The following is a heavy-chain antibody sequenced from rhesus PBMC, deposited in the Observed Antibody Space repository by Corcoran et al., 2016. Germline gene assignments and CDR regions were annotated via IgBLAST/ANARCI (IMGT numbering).Heavy chain of an antibody. Sequence: QVQLQESGPGLGKPSETLPLTCVVSGASISRYYWSWIRQSPGKGLEWIGYISGGSGSTNYNPSLKSQVTISKNTSKNQFSLKVTSVTAADTAVYYCSRGGNYFDSWGQGVLVTVSS. J-gene: IGHJ4*01. CDR2: ISGGSGST. CDR1: GASISRYY. CDR3: SRGGNYFDS. V-gene: IGHV4-165*01.